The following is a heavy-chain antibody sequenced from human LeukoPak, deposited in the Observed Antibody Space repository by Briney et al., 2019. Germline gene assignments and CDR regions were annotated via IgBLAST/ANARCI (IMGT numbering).Heavy chain of an antibody. CDR3: ARGSRAVTTSSNIHPYYFDY. J-gene: IGHJ4*02. CDR2: IHYSGIT. V-gene: IGHV4-59*01. D-gene: IGHD4-17*01. Sequence: SETLSLTCTVSAGSINSLYWNWIRQLPGKGLEWIGYIHYSGITNYNPSFNSRVTISLDTSKNQFSLKLTSVTAADMAVYYCARGSRAVTTSSNIHPYYFDYWGQGTLVTVSS. CDR1: AGSINSLY.